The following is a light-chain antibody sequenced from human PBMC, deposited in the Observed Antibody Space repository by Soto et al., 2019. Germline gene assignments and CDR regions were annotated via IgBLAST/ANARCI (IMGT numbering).Light chain of an antibody. CDR2: DDS. Sequence: QSARTQPASVSGSPGQSITISCTGTSSDVGGYNYVSWYQQHPGKAPKLMIYDDSNRPSGVSNRFSGSKSGNTASLTISGLQAEDEADYYCSSYTSSSLYVFGTGTKVTVL. CDR3: SSYTSSSLYV. CDR1: SSDVGGYNY. V-gene: IGLV2-14*01. J-gene: IGLJ1*01.